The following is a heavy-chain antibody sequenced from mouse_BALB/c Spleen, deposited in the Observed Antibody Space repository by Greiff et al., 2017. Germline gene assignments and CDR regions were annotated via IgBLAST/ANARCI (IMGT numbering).Heavy chain of an antibody. Sequence: EVKLMESGGDLVKPGGSLKLSCAASGFTFSSYGMSWVRQTPDKRLEWVATISSGGSYTYYPDSVKGRFTISRDNAKNTLYLQMSSLKSEDTAMYYCARRTFGDYEFAYWGQGTLVTVSA. CDR1: GFTFSSYG. V-gene: IGHV5-6*02. D-gene: IGHD2-4*01. J-gene: IGHJ3*01. CDR2: ISSGGSYT. CDR3: ARRTFGDYEFAY.